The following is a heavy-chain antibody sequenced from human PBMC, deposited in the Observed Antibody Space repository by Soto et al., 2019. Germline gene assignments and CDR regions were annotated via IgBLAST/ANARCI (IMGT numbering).Heavy chain of an antibody. V-gene: IGHV1-18*01. CDR2: ISAYNGNT. CDR1: DYTFTSYG. D-gene: IGHD3-22*01. Sequence: GASVKVSCKASDYTFTSYGISWVRQAPGQGLEWMGWISAYNGNTNHAQKVQGRVTMTTDTSTSTAYMELRSLRSDDTAVYYCARDTHYSDSSGYPDYWGQGTPVTVSS. CDR3: ARDTHYSDSSGYPDY. J-gene: IGHJ4*02.